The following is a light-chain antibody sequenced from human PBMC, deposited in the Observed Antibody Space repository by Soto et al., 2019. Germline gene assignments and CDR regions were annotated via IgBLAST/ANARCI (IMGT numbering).Light chain of an antibody. CDR1: QSISSW. Sequence: DIQMSQSPSTLSASVGDRVTITCRASQSISSWLAWYQQKPGKAPKLLIYKASSLESGVPSRFSGSGSGTEFTLTISSLQPDDFATYYCQQYNSYPYTFGQGTKLEIK. J-gene: IGKJ2*01. V-gene: IGKV1-5*03. CDR3: QQYNSYPYT. CDR2: KAS.